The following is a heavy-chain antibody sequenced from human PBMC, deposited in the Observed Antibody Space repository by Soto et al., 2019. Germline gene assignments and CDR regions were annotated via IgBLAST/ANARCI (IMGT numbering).Heavy chain of an antibody. J-gene: IGHJ3*02. CDR1: GGSISSYY. Sequence: SETLSLPCPVSGGSISSYYWSWIRQPPGKGLEWIGYIYYSGSTNYNPSLKSRVTISVDTSKNQFSLKLSSVTAADTAVYYCASQDFRSGHDAFDIWGQGTMVTVSS. CDR3: ASQDFRSGHDAFDI. D-gene: IGHD3-3*01. V-gene: IGHV4-59*01. CDR2: IYYSGST.